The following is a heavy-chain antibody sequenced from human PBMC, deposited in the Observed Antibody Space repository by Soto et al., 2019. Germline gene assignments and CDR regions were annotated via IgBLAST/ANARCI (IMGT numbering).Heavy chain of an antibody. J-gene: IGHJ5*02. Sequence: EVQLVESGGGLVQPGGSLRLSCAASGFTFNSYWMTWVRQAPGKGLEWVANIKEDGSEKYYVDSVKGRFTMSRDKGLEKIADINQEGRTNNSMDSVKARFTKYRENTKNSRKRQMTSLRAQVSAVFYCARGWGLDPWGKGTLFTVSS. CDR1: GFTFNSYW. V-gene: IGHV3-7*02. CDR2: IKEDGSEK. CDR3: ARFTKYRENTKNSRKRQMTSLRAQVSAVFYCARGWGLDP. D-gene: IGHD1-20*01.